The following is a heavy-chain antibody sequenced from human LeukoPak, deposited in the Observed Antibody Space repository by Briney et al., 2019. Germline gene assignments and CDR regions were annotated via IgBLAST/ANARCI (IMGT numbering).Heavy chain of an antibody. CDR2: ISYDGNNK. CDR3: TREPSGFNYGYVDY. D-gene: IGHD5-18*01. Sequence: PGGSLRLSCVASGFTFSSYAMHWVRQAPGKGLEWVAFISYDGNNKYYADSVKGRFTISRGNSKNTLYLQINSLRAEDAALYYCTREPSGFNYGYVDYWGQGTLVTVSS. J-gene: IGHJ4*02. CDR1: GFTFSSYA. V-gene: IGHV3-30-3*01.